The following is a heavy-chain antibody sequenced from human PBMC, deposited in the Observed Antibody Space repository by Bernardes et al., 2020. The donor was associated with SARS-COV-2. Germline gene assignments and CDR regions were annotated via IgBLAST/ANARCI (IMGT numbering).Heavy chain of an antibody. CDR3: ARDLRRPLPEHYFDY. J-gene: IGHJ4*02. D-gene: IGHD3-10*01. CDR1: GFTFSSYW. CDR2: IKQDGSEK. Sequence: GSLRLSCAASGFTFSSYWMSWVRQAPGKGLEWVANIKQDGSEKYYVDSVKGRFTISRDNAKNSLYLQMNSLRAEDTAVYYCARDLRRPLPEHYFDYWGQGTLVTVSS. V-gene: IGHV3-7*01.